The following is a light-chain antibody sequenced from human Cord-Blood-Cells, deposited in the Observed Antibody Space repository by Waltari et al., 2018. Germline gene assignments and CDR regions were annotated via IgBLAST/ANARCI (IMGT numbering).Light chain of an antibody. CDR1: SSAVGSYNL. Sequence: QSALPQPASVSGSPGPSITISCPGTSSAVGSYNLVSWYQQHPGKAPKLMIYEGSKRPSGVSNRFSGSKSGNTASLTISGLQAEDEADYYCCSYAGSSTVVFGGGTKLTVL. V-gene: IGLV2-23*01. CDR2: EGS. J-gene: IGLJ2*01. CDR3: CSYAGSSTVV.